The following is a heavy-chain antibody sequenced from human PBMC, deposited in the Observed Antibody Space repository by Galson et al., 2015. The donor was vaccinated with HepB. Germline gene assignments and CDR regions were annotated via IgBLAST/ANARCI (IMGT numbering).Heavy chain of an antibody. CDR3: ARSTISGYGLDV. CDR2: INTNTGNP. J-gene: IGHJ6*02. D-gene: IGHD3-3*01. Sequence: SVKVSCKASGYILARYGVNWVRQAPGQGLEWMGWINTNTGNPTYAQGFTGRFVFSLDTSVSTTYLQISSLKAADTAVYYCARSTISGYGLDVWGRGTTVTVSS. V-gene: IGHV7-4-1*02. CDR1: GYILARYG.